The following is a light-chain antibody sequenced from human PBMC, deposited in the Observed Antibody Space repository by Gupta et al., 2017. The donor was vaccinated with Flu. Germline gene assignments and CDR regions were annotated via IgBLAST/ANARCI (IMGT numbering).Light chain of an antibody. CDR3: RRDDNYPRR. CDR2: AAS. V-gene: IGKV1-6*01. CDR1: QGIRNE. Sequence: AIQMTQSPSSLSASVGDRVTITCRASQGIRNELGWYQQKPVKAPNRLIYAASSLQSGVPSRFSGSGSGTDFTLTIRSLQPEDFTTYYCRRDDNYPRRFGQGTKVEIK. J-gene: IGKJ1*01.